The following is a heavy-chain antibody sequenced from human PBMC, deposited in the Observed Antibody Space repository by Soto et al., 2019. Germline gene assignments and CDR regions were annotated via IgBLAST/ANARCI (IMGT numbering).Heavy chain of an antibody. J-gene: IGHJ4*02. CDR2: IDPSDSYT. Sequence: GESLKISCKGSGYSFTSYWISWVRQMPGKGLEWMGRIDPSDSYTNYSPSFQGHVTISADKSISTAYLQWSSLKALDTAMYYCARHKGYRFYFDYWGQGTLVTVSS. CDR3: ARHKGYRFYFDY. D-gene: IGHD5-18*01. CDR1: GYSFTSYW. V-gene: IGHV5-10-1*01.